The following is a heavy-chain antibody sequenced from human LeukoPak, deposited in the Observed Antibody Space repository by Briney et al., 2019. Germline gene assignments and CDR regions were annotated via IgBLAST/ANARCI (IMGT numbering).Heavy chain of an antibody. CDR2: IIPIFGTA. D-gene: IGHD6-19*01. CDR1: GGTFSSYA. Sequence: GASVKVSCKASGGTFSSYAISWVRQAPGQGLEWMGGIIPIFGTANYAQRFQGRVTITADKSTSTAYMELSSLRSEDTAVYYCARVRWLVHYFDYWGQGTLVTVSS. CDR3: ARVRWLVHYFDY. V-gene: IGHV1-69*06. J-gene: IGHJ4*02.